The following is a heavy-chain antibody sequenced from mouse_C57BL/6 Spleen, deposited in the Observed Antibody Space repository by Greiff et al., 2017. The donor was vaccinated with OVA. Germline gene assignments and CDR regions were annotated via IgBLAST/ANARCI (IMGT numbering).Heavy chain of an antibody. D-gene: IGHD5-1-1*01. V-gene: IGHV1-52*01. J-gene: IGHJ2*01. CDR1: GYTFTSYW. Sequence: QVQLQQPGAELVRPGSSVKLSCKASGYTFTSYWMHWVKQRPIQGLEWIGNIDPSDSETHYNQKFKDKATLTVDKSSSTAYMQLSSLTSEDSADYDGARWSVGAYPARWGQGTPLTVSS. CDR2: IDPSDSET. CDR3: ARWSVGAYPAR.